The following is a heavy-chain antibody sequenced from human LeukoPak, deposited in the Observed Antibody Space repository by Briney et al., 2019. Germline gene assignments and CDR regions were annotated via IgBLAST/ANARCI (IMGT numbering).Heavy chain of an antibody. CDR2: IYPGDSQT. D-gene: IGHD1-26*01. CDR3: ARLSAGSHFHLDS. V-gene: IGHV5-51*01. Sequence: GESLKISCKGSGYSFSNNGIGWVRQMPGKGLEWMGIIYPGDSQTRYSPSFQGQVTISADKSISTAYLQWSSLKASDIAMYYCARLSAGSHFHLDSWGQGTLVTVSS. J-gene: IGHJ4*02. CDR1: GYSFSNNG.